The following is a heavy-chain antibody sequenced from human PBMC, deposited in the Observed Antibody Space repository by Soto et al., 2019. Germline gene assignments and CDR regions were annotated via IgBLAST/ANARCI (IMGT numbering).Heavy chain of an antibody. CDR1: GYTFTNYH. CDR3: ARGTSGGSYGYYFDY. Sequence: QVQLVQSGAEVKKPGASVKVSCKASGYTFTNYHMYWARQAPGQGLEWVGIINPSGGSTSYAQKFQGRVTMTRDTSTSTVYMELRSLRSEDTAMYYCARGTSGGSYGYYFDYWGQGTLVTVS. V-gene: IGHV1-46*03. CDR2: INPSGGST. D-gene: IGHD1-26*01. J-gene: IGHJ4*02.